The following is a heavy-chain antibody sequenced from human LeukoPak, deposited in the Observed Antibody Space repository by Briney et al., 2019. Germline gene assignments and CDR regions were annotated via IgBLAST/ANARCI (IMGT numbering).Heavy chain of an antibody. J-gene: IGHJ4*02. CDR2: ISGSGDNNDNT. Sequence: PGGSLRLSCAASGFFFSTYAMSWVRQAPGKGLEWVSAISGSGDNNDNTYYADSVKGQFTISRDNSKNTLYLQMSSLRAEDAAVYYCAKSGSTSWYLDYWGQGTLVTVSS. CDR3: AKSGSTSWYLDY. CDR1: GFFFSTYA. D-gene: IGHD6-13*01. V-gene: IGHV3-23*01.